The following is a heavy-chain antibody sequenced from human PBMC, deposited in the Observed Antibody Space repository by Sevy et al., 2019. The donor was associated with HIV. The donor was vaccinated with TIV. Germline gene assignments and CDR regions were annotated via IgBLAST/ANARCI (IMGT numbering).Heavy chain of an antibody. CDR2: ISSSSSYI. D-gene: IGHD2-21*02. J-gene: IGHJ4*02. Sequence: GGSLRLSCAASGFTFSSYSMNWVRQAPGKGLEWVSSISSSSSYIYYADSVKGRFTISRDNAKNSLYLQMNSLRAEDTAVYYCAREIGLKCGGDCYNSGIDYWGQGTLVTVFS. CDR3: AREIGLKCGGDCYNSGIDY. CDR1: GFTFSSYS. V-gene: IGHV3-21*01.